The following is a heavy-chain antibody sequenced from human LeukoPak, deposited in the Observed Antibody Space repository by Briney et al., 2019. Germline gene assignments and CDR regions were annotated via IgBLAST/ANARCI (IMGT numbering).Heavy chain of an antibody. CDR1: EFTVSNNY. V-gene: IGHV3-53*01. D-gene: IGHD5-24*01. CDR3: ARGQMATIIDY. Sequence: GGSLRLSCAASEFTVSNNYMSWVRQAPGKGLEWVSVIYSGGSTYYADSVKGRFTISRDNSKNTLYLQMNSLRAEDTAVYYCARGQMATIIDYWGQGTLVTVSS. CDR2: IYSGGST. J-gene: IGHJ4*02.